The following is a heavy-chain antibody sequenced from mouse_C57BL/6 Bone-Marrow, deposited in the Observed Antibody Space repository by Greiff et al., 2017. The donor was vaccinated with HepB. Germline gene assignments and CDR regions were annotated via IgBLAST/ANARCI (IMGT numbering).Heavy chain of an antibody. Sequence: QVQLQQSGAELAKPGASVKLSCKASGYTFTSYWMHWVKQRPGQGLEWIGYINPSSGYTKYNQKFKDKATLTADKSSSTAYMQLSSLTYEDSAVYNCARCSYYYGGYFDVWGTGTTVTVSS. D-gene: IGHD1-1*01. V-gene: IGHV1-7*01. CDR2: INPSSGYT. CDR3: ARCSYYYGGYFDV. J-gene: IGHJ1*03. CDR1: GYTFTSYW.